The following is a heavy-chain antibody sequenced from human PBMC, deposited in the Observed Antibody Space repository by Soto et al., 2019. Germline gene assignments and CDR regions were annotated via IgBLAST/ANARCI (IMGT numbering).Heavy chain of an antibody. CDR2: IIPIFGTA. CDR3: ARDTWSQYYFDY. Sequence: ASVKVSCKASGGTFSSYAISWVRQAPGQGLEWMGGIIPIFGTANYAQKFQGRVTITADGSTSTAYMELSSLRSEDTAVYYCARDTWSQYYFDYWGQGTLVTVSS. D-gene: IGHD2-8*02. V-gene: IGHV1-69*13. J-gene: IGHJ4*02. CDR1: GGTFSSYA.